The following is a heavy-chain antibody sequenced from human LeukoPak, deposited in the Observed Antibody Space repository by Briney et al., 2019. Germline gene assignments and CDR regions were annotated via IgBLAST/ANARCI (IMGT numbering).Heavy chain of an antibody. CDR2: ISGSGGST. V-gene: IGHV3-23*01. D-gene: IGHD5-24*01. Sequence: GGSLRLSCAASGFTFSSYAMSWVRQAPGKGLEWVSAISGSGGSTYYADSVKGRFTISRDNSKNTLYLQMNSLRAEDTAVYHCAKVFLPYNYFDAFDIWGQGTMVTVSS. CDR1: GFTFSSYA. J-gene: IGHJ3*02. CDR3: AKVFLPYNYFDAFDI.